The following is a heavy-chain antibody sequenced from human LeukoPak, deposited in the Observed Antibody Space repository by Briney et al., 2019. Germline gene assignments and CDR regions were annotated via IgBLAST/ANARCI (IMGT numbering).Heavy chain of an antibody. J-gene: IGHJ4*02. CDR2: ISYDGNAK. CDR1: GLTFSTNP. Sequence: GGSLRLSRAASGLTFSTNPMHWVRQAPGKGLEWVAVISYDGNAKYYADSVKGRFTISRDNPKNTLYLQMNSLRPEDTAVYYRARSPLDGYNYLDYWGQGTLVTVSS. D-gene: IGHD5-24*01. V-gene: IGHV3-30*04. CDR3: ARSPLDGYNYLDY.